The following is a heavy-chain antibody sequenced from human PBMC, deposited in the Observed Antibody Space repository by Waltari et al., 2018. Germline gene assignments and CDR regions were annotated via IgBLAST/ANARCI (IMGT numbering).Heavy chain of an antibody. D-gene: IGHD6-19*01. CDR3: ARGDSSGWYWDFDY. CDR1: GFTFSSYS. V-gene: IGHV3-21*01. J-gene: IGHJ4*02. Sequence: EVQLVESGGGLVKPGGSLRLSCAASGFTFSSYSMNWVRQAPGKGLELVSSISSSSSYIYYADSVKGRFTISRDNAKNSLYLQMNSLRAEDTAVYYCARGDSSGWYWDFDYWGQGTLVTVSS. CDR2: ISSSSSYI.